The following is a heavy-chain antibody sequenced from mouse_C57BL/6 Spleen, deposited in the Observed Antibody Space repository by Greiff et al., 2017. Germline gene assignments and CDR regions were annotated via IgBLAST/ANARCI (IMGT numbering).Heavy chain of an antibody. CDR2: INPGSGGT. D-gene: IGHD1-1*01. CDR3: ARRTVVASYYAMDY. Sequence: QVQLQQSGAELVRPGTSVKVSCKASGYAFTNYLIEWVKQRPGQGLEWIGVINPGSGGTNYNEKFKGKATLTADKSSSTAYMQLSSLTSEDSAVYFCARRTVVASYYAMDYWGQGTSVTVSS. CDR1: GYAFTNYL. V-gene: IGHV1-54*01. J-gene: IGHJ4*01.